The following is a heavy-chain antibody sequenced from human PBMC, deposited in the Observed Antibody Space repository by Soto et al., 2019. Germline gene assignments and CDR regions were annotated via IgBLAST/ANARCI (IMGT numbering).Heavy chain of an antibody. CDR1: GFTFSSYA. CDR2: ISGSGGST. D-gene: IGHD4-17*01. V-gene: IGHV3-23*01. J-gene: IGHJ4*02. CDR3: AKVRLTVTKQYYFDY. Sequence: GGSLRLSCAASGFTFSSYAMSWVRQAPGKGLEWVSGISGSGGSTYYADSVKGRFTISRDNSKNTLYLQMNSLRAEDTAVYYCAKVRLTVTKQYYFDYWGQGTLVTVSS.